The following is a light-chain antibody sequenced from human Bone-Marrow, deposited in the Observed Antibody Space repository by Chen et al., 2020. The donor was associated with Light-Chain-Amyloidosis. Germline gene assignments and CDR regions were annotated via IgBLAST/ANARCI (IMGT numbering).Light chain of an antibody. CDR2: GSS. J-gene: IGKJ4*01. V-gene: IGKV3-20*01. CDR3: QQYGTSPLT. CDR1: QTISSNY. Sequence: EIVLTQSPGPLSLSPVEGANLSCRASQTISSNYLTWYQQKFGQAPRLLIYGSSSRATGIPDRCTGSGSGTDFTLTVSRLEPEDFAMYYCQQYGTSPLTFGGGTKVEIK.